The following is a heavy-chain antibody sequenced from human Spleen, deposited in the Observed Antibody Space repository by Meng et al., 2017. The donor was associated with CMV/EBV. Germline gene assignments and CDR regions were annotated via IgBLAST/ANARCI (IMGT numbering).Heavy chain of an antibody. J-gene: IGHJ4*02. D-gene: IGHD3-10*01. CDR1: GFTFSSYW. CDR2: INSDGSST. V-gene: IGHV3-74*01. CDR3: ARGGVGYSYYFDY. Sequence: GGSLRLSCAASGFTFSSYWMHWVRQAPGKGLVWVSRINSDGSSTSYADSVKGRFTISRDNAENSLFLQMNSLRAEDTAVYYCARGGVGYSYYFDYWGQGTLVTVSS.